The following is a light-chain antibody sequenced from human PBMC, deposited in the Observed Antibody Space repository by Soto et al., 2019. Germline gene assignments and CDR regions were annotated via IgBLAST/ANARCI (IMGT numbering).Light chain of an antibody. CDR1: SSNIGAGYD. CDR3: QSYDISLSGREV. Sequence: QSGLTQPPSMSGAPGQRVTISCTWSSSNIGAGYDVHWYQQFPGTAPKLLIYGNNNRPSGVPDRFSGSKSGTSASLAITGLQAEDEADYYCQSYDISLSGREVFGTGTKVTVL. V-gene: IGLV1-40*01. CDR2: GNN. J-gene: IGLJ1*01.